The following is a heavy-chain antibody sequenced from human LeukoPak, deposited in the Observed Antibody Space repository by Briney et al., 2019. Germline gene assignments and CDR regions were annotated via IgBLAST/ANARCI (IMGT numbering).Heavy chain of an antibody. CDR3: ARGPRFAIRMIVVVTKGHFDY. J-gene: IGHJ4*02. V-gene: IGHV3-23*01. D-gene: IGHD3-22*01. Sequence: GSLRLSCAAPGFTFSSYGMSWVRQAPGKGLEWVSGIGGSGGSTYYADSVKGRFTISRDNSKNTVYLQMNSLRAEDTAVYYCARGPRFAIRMIVVVTKGHFDYWGQGTLVTVSS. CDR2: IGGSGGST. CDR1: GFTFSSYG.